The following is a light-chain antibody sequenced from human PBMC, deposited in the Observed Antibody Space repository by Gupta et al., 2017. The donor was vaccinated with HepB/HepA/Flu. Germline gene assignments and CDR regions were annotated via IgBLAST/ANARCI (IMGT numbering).Light chain of an antibody. CDR3: QHRDSTPLT. J-gene: IGKJ1*01. Sequence: DIQMTQSPSSLSASVGDRVTITCRASQSISSYLNWYQQKPGKAPKLLIYAASSLKSGVPSRFSGSGYGTDFTLTISRRQPEDFATYYCQHRDSTPLTFGQGTKVEIK. V-gene: IGKV1-39*01. CDR1: QSISSY. CDR2: AAS.